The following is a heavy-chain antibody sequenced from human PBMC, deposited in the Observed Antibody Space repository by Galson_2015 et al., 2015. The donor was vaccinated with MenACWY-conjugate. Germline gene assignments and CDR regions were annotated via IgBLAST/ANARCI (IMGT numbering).Heavy chain of an antibody. CDR3: ARQGSSSSWFDP. CDR1: GSRFTNSW. D-gene: IGHD6-6*01. J-gene: IGHJ5*02. CDR2: TYPSDSDT. V-gene: IGHV5-51*01. Sequence: QSGAEVKKPGESLKISCKASGSRFTNSWIAWVRQMPGKGLEWMGITYPSDSDTRYSPSFQGQVTISADKSIDTAYLQWSSLKASDTAMYYCARQGSSSSWFDPWGQGTLVTVSS.